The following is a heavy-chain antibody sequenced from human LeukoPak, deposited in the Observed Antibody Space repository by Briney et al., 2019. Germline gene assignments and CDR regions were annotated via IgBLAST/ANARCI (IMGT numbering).Heavy chain of an antibody. CDR2: VSYDGSTK. CDR3: ASLDTYSDFWSGRN. D-gene: IGHD3-3*01. V-gene: IGHV3-30*09. Sequence: TGGSLRLSCEASGFTFSSYAMPWVRQAPGQGLEWVAVVSYDGSTKYYTDSVKGRFAISRDNSNNSLYLQMNSLRAEDTAVYYCASLDTYSDFWSGRNWGQGTLVTVSS. CDR1: GFTFSSYA. J-gene: IGHJ4*02.